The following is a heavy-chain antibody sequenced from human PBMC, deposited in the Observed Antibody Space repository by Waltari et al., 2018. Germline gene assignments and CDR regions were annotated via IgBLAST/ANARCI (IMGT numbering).Heavy chain of an antibody. D-gene: IGHD1-1*01. CDR2: MTPYNGNP. CDR3: ARSPLDSSGTTFES. V-gene: IGHV1-45*02. Sequence: QMHLIQSAAEVKRTGSSVKVSGRASGNICTFRYLHRVRQAPGQALEGMGWMTPYNGNPKYAQTFQDRVTFTRDGSLTMYLELRSLRSEDTAVYYCARSPLDSSGTTFESWGQGTKITVSS. CDR1: GNICTFRY. J-gene: IGHJ4*02.